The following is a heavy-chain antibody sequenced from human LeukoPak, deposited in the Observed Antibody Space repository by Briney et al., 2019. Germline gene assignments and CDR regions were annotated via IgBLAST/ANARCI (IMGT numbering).Heavy chain of an antibody. D-gene: IGHD3-3*01. CDR1: GGSISTYY. Sequence: KPSETLSLTCTVSGGSISTYYWSWIRRPAGKGLEWIGRIYTSGSTTYNPSLKSRVTMSVDTSKNQFSLKLTSVTAADTAVYYCARDSAPWSGHYMDVWGKGTTVTVSS. J-gene: IGHJ6*03. CDR3: ARDSAPWSGHYMDV. CDR2: IYTSGST. V-gene: IGHV4-4*07.